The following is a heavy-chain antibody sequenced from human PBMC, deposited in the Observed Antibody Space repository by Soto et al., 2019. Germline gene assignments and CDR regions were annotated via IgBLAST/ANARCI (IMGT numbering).Heavy chain of an antibody. CDR2: INHSGST. D-gene: IGHD3-10*01. CDR3: ARGYGSGRYNWFDP. Sequence: SETLSLTCTVSGGSISSGGYYWSWIRQHPGKGLEWIGEINHSGSTNYNPSLKSRVTISVDTSKNQFSLKLSSVTAADTAVYYCARGYGSGRYNWFDPWGQGTLVTVSS. V-gene: IGHV4-31*03. CDR1: GGSISSGGYY. J-gene: IGHJ5*02.